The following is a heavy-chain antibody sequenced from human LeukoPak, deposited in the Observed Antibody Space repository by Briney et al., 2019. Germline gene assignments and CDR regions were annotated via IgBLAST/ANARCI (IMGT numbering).Heavy chain of an antibody. Sequence: PSETLSLTCTVSGGSISSYYWSWLRQPPGKGLEWIGYIYYSGSTNYNPSLKSRVTISVDTSKNQFSLKLSSVTAADTAVYYCARDRALYYYDSSGYEVKYYYYYMDVWGKGTTVTVSS. CDR2: IYYSGST. D-gene: IGHD3-22*01. CDR3: ARDRALYYYDSSGYEVKYYYYYMDV. J-gene: IGHJ6*03. V-gene: IGHV4-59*01. CDR1: GGSISSYY.